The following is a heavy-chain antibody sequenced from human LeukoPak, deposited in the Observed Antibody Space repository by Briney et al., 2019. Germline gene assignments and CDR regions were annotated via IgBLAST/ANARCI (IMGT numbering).Heavy chain of an antibody. CDR3: ARLNGYYFDY. Sequence: GALRLSCAASGFTLSDYYMSWIRQAPGKGLEWLSHISSSSSVIYYADSVKGRFTISRDNAKNSLYLQMNSLRAEDTALHYCARLNGYYFDYWGQGTLVTVSS. D-gene: IGHD2-8*01. V-gene: IGHV3-11*01. J-gene: IGHJ4*02. CDR2: ISSSSSVI. CDR1: GFTLSDYY.